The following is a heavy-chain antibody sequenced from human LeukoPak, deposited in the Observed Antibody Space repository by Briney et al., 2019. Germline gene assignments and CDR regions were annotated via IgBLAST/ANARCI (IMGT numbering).Heavy chain of an antibody. D-gene: IGHD3-22*01. CDR1: GCTFSSYS. V-gene: IGHV3-21*01. CDR3: AREALDYYDSSGYPNWFDP. J-gene: IGHJ5*02. Sequence: GGSLRLSCAASGCTFSSYSMNWVRQAPGKGLEWVSSISSSSSYIYYADSVKGRFTISRDNAKNSLYLQMNSLRAEDTAVYYCAREALDYYDSSGYPNWFDPWGQGTLVTVSS. CDR2: ISSSSSYI.